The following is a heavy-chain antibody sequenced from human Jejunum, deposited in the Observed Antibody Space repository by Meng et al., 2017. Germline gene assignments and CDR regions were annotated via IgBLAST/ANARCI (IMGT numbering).Heavy chain of an antibody. V-gene: IGHV3-23*01. CDR2: ITGRSGGGST. CDR3: AKSGSSSYNAEFDS. D-gene: IGHD6-13*01. CDR1: GFTFSSFA. Sequence: GESLKISCAASGFTFSSFAMAWVRQAPGKGLQWVSGITGRSGGGSTFYPDSVKGRFSVSRDNSKNTLYLHMNSLRAEDTAIYYCAKSGSSSYNAEFDSWGQGTLVTVSS. J-gene: IGHJ5*01.